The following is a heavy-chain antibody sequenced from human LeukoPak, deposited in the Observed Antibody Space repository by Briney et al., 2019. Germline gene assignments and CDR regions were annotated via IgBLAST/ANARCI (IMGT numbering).Heavy chain of an antibody. CDR1: GFTFSGYA. CDR2: ISGSGGST. V-gene: IGHV3-23*01. J-gene: IGHJ1*01. D-gene: IGHD3-9*01. CDR3: ARDQGYFDWSSPNRRYFQH. Sequence: GGSLRLSCAASGFTFSGYAMSWVRQAPGKGLEWVSAISGSGGSTYYADSVKGRFTISRDNSKNTLYLQMNSLRAEDTAVYYCARDQGYFDWSSPNRRYFQHWGQGTLVTVSS.